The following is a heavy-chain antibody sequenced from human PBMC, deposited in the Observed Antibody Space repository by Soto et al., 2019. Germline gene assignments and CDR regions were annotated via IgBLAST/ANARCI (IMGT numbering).Heavy chain of an antibody. CDR1: GYTFTSYG. J-gene: IGHJ4*02. D-gene: IGHD3-22*01. CDR2: ISAYNGNT. CDR3: ARDPPPPYYDSSGSRGLVAY. Sequence: ASVKVSCKASGYTFTSYGISWVRQAPGQGLEWMGWISAYNGNTNYAQKLQGRVTMTTDTSTSTAYMELRSLRSDDTAVYYCARDPPPPYYDSSGSRGLVAYWGQGTLVTVSS. V-gene: IGHV1-18*04.